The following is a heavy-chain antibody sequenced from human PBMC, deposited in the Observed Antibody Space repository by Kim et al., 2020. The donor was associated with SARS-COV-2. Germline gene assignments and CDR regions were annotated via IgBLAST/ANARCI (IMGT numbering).Heavy chain of an antibody. V-gene: IGHV3-11*03. Sequence: GGSLRLSCAASGFTFSDFYILWIRQAPGKGLERLSDTSTSGSYTNYAENVKGRFTVSRDNAENSVSLQMSSLRAEDTAIYYCARRGIGWYSHIDYLGQGT. J-gene: IGHJ4*02. CDR1: GFTFSDFY. CDR3: ARRGIGWYSHIDY. D-gene: IGHD2-15*01. CDR2: TSTSGSYT.